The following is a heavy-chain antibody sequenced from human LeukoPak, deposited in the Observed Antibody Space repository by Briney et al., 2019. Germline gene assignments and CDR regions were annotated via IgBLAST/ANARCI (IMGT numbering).Heavy chain of an antibody. Sequence: SETLSLTCAVYGGSFSGYYWSWIRQPPGKGLEWIGEINHSGSTNYNPSLKSRVTISVDTSKNQFSLKLSSVTAADTAVYYCAGQYYDFWSGYSPVGYFQHWGQGTLVTVSS. J-gene: IGHJ1*01. D-gene: IGHD3-3*01. V-gene: IGHV4-34*01. CDR2: INHSGST. CDR1: GGSFSGYY. CDR3: AGQYYDFWSGYSPVGYFQH.